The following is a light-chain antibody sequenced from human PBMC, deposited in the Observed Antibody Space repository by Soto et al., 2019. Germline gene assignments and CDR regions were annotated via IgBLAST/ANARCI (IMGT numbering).Light chain of an antibody. V-gene: IGLV2-14*01. CDR1: SSDIGDYGY. J-gene: IGLJ2*01. CDR2: EVT. CDR3: NSYTNRNSVI. Sequence: QSALTQPASVSGSPGQSITISFTGTSSDIGDYGYVSWYQQHPGKAPKLIIYEVTNRPSGVSTRFSGSKSGNTASLTISGLQAEDEADYYCNSYTNRNSVIFGGGTQLTVL.